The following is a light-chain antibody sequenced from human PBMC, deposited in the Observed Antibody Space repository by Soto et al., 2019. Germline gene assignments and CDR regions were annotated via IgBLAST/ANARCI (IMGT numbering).Light chain of an antibody. CDR1: QSVSSY. V-gene: IGKV3-11*01. Sequence: EIVLTHSPATLSLSPCERATLSCSASQSVSSYLAWYQQKPGQSPRLLIYDASNRATGIPARLSGSGSGTDFTLTISSLEPEDFAVYYCQQRSNWRWLTFGGGTKVDIK. J-gene: IGKJ4*01. CDR3: QQRSNWRWLT. CDR2: DAS.